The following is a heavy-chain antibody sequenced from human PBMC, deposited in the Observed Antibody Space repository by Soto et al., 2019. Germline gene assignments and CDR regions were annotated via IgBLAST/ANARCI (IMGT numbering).Heavy chain of an antibody. CDR2: ISYDGSNK. J-gene: IGHJ6*02. V-gene: IGHV3-30*18. CDR1: GFTFSSYG. D-gene: IGHD2-2*01. CDR3: AKDPHTYCSSTSCYDLGVYYYYYGMHV. Sequence: QVQLVESGGGVVQPGRSLRLSCAASGFTFSSYGMHWVRQAPGKGLEWVAVISYDGSNKYYADSVKGRFTISRDNSKKPLYLQMNSLRAEDTAVYYCAKDPHTYCSSTSCYDLGVYYYYYGMHVWGQGTTVTVSS.